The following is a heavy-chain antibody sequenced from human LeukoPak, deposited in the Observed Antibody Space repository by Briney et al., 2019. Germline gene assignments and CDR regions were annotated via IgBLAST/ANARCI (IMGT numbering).Heavy chain of an antibody. V-gene: IGHV4-4*07. D-gene: IGHD2-21*01. CDR3: ARDNGGDYWYSDI. CDR1: GASISTYY. Sequence: PSETLSLTCTVSGASISTYYWSWIRQPAGEGLEWIGRMYNNGSTKYTPSLKSRVTMSVDTSKNQLSLRLSSVTAADTAVYYCARDNGGDYWYSDIWGRGTLVTVSS. CDR2: MYNNGST. J-gene: IGHJ2*01.